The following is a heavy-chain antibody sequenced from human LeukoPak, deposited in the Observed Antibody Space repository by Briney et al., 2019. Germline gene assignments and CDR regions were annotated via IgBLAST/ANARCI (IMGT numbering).Heavy chain of an antibody. CDR3: ARSRGYYGSGSYYPYYYYYGMDV. D-gene: IGHD3-10*01. CDR2: IYPGDSDT. Sequence: GESLKISCTGSGYSFTSYWIGWVRQMPGKGLGWMGIIYPGDSDTRYSPSFQGQVTISADKSISTAYLQWSSLKASHTAMYYCARSRGYYGSGSYYPYYYYYGMDVWGQGTTVTVSS. CDR1: GYSFTSYW. J-gene: IGHJ6*02. V-gene: IGHV5-51*01.